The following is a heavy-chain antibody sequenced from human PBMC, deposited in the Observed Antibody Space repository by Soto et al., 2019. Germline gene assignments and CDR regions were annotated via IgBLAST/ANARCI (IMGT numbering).Heavy chain of an antibody. V-gene: IGHV1-69*08. J-gene: IGHJ4*02. CDR2: IIPILERT. CDR3: ARGGDDVGDI. Sequence: QVQLVQSGAEVKKPGSSVKVSCKTSGDAFSSYTITWVRQAPGQGLEWLGRIIPILERTNYAQKFQGRVTITADKSTDTAYMELSSLISEDTAFYYCARGGDDVGDIWGQGTLITVSS. D-gene: IGHD4-17*01. CDR1: GDAFSSYT.